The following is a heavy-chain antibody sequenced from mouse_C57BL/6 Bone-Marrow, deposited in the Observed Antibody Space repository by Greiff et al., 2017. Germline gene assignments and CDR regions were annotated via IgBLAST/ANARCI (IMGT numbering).Heavy chain of an antibody. J-gene: IGHJ2*01. CDR2: IHPNNGGT. V-gene: IGHV1-26*01. D-gene: IGHD3-2*01. Sequence: EVQLQQSGPELVKPGASVKISCKASGYTFTDYYMNWVKQSHGKSLEWIGDIHPNNGGTSYNQQFKGKATLTVDTSSSTAYMELRSLTSENSAVYYCARVTARALYYFDYWGQGTTLTVSS. CDR3: ARVTARALYYFDY. CDR1: GYTFTDYY.